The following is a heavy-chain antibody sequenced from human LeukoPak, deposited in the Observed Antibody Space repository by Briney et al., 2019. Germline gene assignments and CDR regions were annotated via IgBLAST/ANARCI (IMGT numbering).Heavy chain of an antibody. Sequence: GGSLRLSCAASGFTVSSNYMSWVRQAPGKGLEWVSVIYSGGSTYYADSVKGRFTISRDNSKNTLYLQMNSLRAEDTAVYYCARGLRKGLITFGGVIASAPGDYWGQGTLVTVSS. D-gene: IGHD3-16*02. CDR1: GFTVSSNY. CDR3: ARGLRKGLITFGGVIASAPGDY. V-gene: IGHV3-53*05. J-gene: IGHJ4*02. CDR2: IYSGGST.